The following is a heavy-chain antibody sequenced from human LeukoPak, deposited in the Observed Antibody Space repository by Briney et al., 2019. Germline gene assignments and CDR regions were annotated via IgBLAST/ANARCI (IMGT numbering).Heavy chain of an antibody. Sequence: SETLSLTCTVSGGSISIYYWSWIRQPPGTGLEWIGYIYYSGSTNYNPSLKSRVTISVDTSKNQFSLKLSSVTAADTAVYYCASYSSSSGVIDYWGQGTLVTVSS. CDR2: IYYSGST. J-gene: IGHJ4*02. V-gene: IGHV4-59*01. D-gene: IGHD6-6*01. CDR1: GGSISIYY. CDR3: ASYSSSSGVIDY.